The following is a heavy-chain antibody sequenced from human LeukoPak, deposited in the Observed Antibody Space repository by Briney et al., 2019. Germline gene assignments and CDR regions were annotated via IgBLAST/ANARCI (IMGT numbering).Heavy chain of an antibody. V-gene: IGHV4-34*01. J-gene: IGHJ4*02. D-gene: IGHD3-3*01. Sequence: SETLSLTCAVYGGSFSGYYWNWIRQPPGKGLEWIGEINHSGSTNYNPSLKSRVTISVDTSKNQFSLKLSSVTAADTAVYYCARRGTHTIFGVVIRYYFDYWGQGTLVTVSS. CDR3: ARRGTHTIFGVVIRYYFDY. CDR1: GGSFSGYY. CDR2: INHSGST.